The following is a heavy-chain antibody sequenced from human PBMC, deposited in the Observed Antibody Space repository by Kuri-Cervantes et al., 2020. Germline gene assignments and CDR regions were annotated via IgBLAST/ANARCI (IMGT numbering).Heavy chain of an antibody. CDR1: GFTFSSYW. CDR3: ARTGGYSYGLLLDP. Sequence: GESLKISCAASGFTFSSYWMSWVRQAPGKGLEWVANIKQDGSEKYYVDSVKGRFTISRDNSKNTLYLQMNSLRAEDTAVYYCARTGGYSYGLLLDPWGQGTLVTVSS. CDR2: IKQDGSEK. J-gene: IGHJ5*02. D-gene: IGHD5-18*01. V-gene: IGHV3-7*01.